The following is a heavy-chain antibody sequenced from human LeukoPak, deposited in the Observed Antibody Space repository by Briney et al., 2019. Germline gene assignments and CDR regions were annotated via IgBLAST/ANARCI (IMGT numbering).Heavy chain of an antibody. Sequence: SETLSLTCTVSGGSISSGGYYWSWIRQHPGKGLEWIGYIYYSGSTYYNPSLKSRVTISVDTSKNQFSLKLSSVTAADTAVYYCARAEIKTDAFDIWGQGTMVTVSS. CDR1: GGSISSGGYY. CDR2: IYYSGST. J-gene: IGHJ3*02. CDR3: ARAEIKTDAFDI. V-gene: IGHV4-31*03.